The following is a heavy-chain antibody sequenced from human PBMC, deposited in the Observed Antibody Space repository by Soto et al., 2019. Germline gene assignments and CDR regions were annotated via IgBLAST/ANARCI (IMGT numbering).Heavy chain of an antibody. CDR1: GGSISSGGYY. V-gene: IGHV4-31*03. Sequence: SETLSLTCTVSGGSISSGGYYWSWIRQHPGKGLEWIGYIYYSGSTYYNPSLKSRVTISVDTSKNQFSLKLSSVTAADTAVYYCARGRGYTYGPNRFDPWGQGTLVTVSS. J-gene: IGHJ5*02. D-gene: IGHD5-18*01. CDR2: IYYSGST. CDR3: ARGRGYTYGPNRFDP.